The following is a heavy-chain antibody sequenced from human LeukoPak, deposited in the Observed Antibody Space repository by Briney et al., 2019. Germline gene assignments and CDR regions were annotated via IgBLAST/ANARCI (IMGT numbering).Heavy chain of an antibody. CDR2: VHHSGSS. V-gene: IGHV4-34*01. Sequence: SETLSLTCAVYGESFSGFYWSWIRQSPEKGLEWIGEVHHSGSSNYNPSLKSRVTISADTSKNQFSLKLSSVTAADTAVYYCARARPGWFDPWGQGTLVTVSS. D-gene: IGHD6-6*01. CDR1: GESFSGFY. J-gene: IGHJ5*02. CDR3: ARARPGWFDP.